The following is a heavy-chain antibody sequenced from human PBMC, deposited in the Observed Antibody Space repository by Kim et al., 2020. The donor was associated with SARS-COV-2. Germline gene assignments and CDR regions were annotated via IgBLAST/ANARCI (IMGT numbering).Heavy chain of an antibody. CDR1: SGSISSYY. CDR2: IYNSGNT. Sequence: SETLSLTCNVSSGSISSYYWSWIRQPPGKGLEWIGYIYNSGNTNYNPSLKSRVTISVDASKNQFSLKLSSVTAADTAVYYCARGVKMGGTTIYYYYAMD. CDR3: ARGVKMGGTTIYYYYAMD. J-gene: IGHJ6*01. V-gene: IGHV4-59*01. D-gene: IGHD1-1*01.